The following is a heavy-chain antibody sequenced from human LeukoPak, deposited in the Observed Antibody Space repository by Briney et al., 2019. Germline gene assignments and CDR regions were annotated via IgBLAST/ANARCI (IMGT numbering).Heavy chain of an antibody. V-gene: IGHV4-59*08. CDR2: IYYSGST. CDR3: ARGASTPLDP. D-gene: IGHD4/OR15-4a*01. Sequence: PSETLSLTCTVSGGPISSYYWSWIRQPPGKGLEWIGYIYYSGSTNYNPSLKSRVTISVDTSKNQFSLKLSSVTAADTAVYYCARGASTPLDPWGQGTLVTVSS. CDR1: GGPISSYY. J-gene: IGHJ5*02.